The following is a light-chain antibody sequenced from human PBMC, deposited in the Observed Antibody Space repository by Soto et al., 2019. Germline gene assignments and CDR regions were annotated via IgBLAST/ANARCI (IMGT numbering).Light chain of an antibody. V-gene: IGKV3-11*01. J-gene: IGKJ1*01. CDR2: QTS. Sequence: EIVLTQSPATLSSFPGDRVTLSCRASRYIDTRLAWYQHRPGQAPRLLTYQTSLRAAGIPARFSASGSGTDFTLTIGDVQPEDFALYYCHQGKSWPRTFGQGTKLDI. CDR3: HQGKSWPRT. CDR1: RYIDTR.